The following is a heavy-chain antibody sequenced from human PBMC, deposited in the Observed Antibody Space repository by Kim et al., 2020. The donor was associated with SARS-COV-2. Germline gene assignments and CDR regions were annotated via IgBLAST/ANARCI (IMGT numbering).Heavy chain of an antibody. CDR3: AADPSPYGSGVGDY. D-gene: IGHD3-10*01. Sequence: SVKVSCKASGFTFTSSAVQWVRQARGQRLEWIGWIVVGSGNTNYAQKFQERVTITRDMSTSTAYMELSSLRSEDTAVYYCAADPSPYGSGVGDYWGQGTLVTVSS. V-gene: IGHV1-58*01. CDR1: GFTFTSSA. J-gene: IGHJ4*02. CDR2: IVVGSGNT.